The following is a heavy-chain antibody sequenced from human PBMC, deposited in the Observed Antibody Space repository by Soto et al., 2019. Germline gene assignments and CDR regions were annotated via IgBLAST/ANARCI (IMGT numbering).Heavy chain of an antibody. J-gene: IGHJ4*02. V-gene: IGHV4-39*01. D-gene: IGHD4-17*01. Sequence: SETLSLTCTVSGGSISSSSYYRGWIRQPPGKGLEWFGSIYYSGSTYYNPSLKSRVTISVDTSKNQFSLKLSSVTAADTAVYYCARLGVTTVTIDYWGQGTLVTVSS. CDR2: IYYSGST. CDR1: GGSISSSSYY. CDR3: ARLGVTTVTIDY.